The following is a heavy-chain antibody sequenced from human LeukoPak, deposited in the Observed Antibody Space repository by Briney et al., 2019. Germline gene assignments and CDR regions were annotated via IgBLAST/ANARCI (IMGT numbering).Heavy chain of an antibody. Sequence: SETLSLTCTVSGGSISSYYWSWIRQPAGKGLESIGHISTSGSTNYNPSLKSRVTMSVDTSKNQFSLKLSSVTAADTAVYYCARDGRGTMVRGVITHWGQGTLVTVSS. CDR2: ISTSGST. V-gene: IGHV4-4*07. CDR3: ARDGRGTMVRGVITH. J-gene: IGHJ4*02. D-gene: IGHD3-10*01. CDR1: GGSISSYY.